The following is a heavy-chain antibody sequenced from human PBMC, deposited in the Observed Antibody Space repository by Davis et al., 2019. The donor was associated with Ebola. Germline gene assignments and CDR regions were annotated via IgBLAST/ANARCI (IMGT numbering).Heavy chain of an antibody. Sequence: PGGSLRLSCAASGFTFSTYWMHWVRQAPGKGLMWVSRINSDGTSTNYADSVKGRFTISRDNAKNTLYLQMNSLRAEDTAVYYCARRYYGSGTYYKDYWGQGTLVTVSS. CDR3: ARRYYGSGTYYKDY. D-gene: IGHD3-10*01. CDR1: GFTFSTYW. CDR2: INSDGTST. J-gene: IGHJ4*02. V-gene: IGHV3-74*01.